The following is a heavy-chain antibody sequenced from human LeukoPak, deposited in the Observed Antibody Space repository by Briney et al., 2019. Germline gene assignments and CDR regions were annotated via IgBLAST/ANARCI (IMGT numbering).Heavy chain of an antibody. V-gene: IGHV3-21*01. CDR1: GFTFSSNS. CDR3: ARGSGWYVVDY. D-gene: IGHD6-19*01. Sequence: GGSLGLSCAASGFTFSSNSMNWVRQAPGKGLEWVSSISSSSSYIYYADSVKGRFIISRDNAKNSLYLQMNSLRAEDTAVYYCARGSGWYVVDYWGQGTLVTVSS. CDR2: ISSSSSYI. J-gene: IGHJ4*02.